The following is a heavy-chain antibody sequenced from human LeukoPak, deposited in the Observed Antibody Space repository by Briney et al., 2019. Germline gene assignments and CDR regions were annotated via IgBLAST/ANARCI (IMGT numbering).Heavy chain of an antibody. CDR3: ARDSSSSWTSYYYYYGMDV. Sequence: PGGSLRLSCAASGYTFSSYEMNWVRQAPGKGLEWVSYISSSGRTIYYADSVKGRFTISRDNAKNSLYLQMNSLRAEDTAVYYCARDSSSSWTSYYYYYGMDVWGQGTTVTVSS. CDR2: ISSSGRTI. J-gene: IGHJ6*02. V-gene: IGHV3-48*03. CDR1: GYTFSSYE. D-gene: IGHD6-13*01.